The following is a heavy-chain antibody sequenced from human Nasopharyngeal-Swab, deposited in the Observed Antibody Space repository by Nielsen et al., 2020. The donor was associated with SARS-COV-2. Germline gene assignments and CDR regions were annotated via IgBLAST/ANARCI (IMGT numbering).Heavy chain of an antibody. CDR1: GFTFSSYG. CDR2: ISYDGSNK. V-gene: IGHV3-30*18. J-gene: IGHJ4*02. D-gene: IGHD6-13*01. Sequence: GESLKISCAASGFTFSSYGMHWVRQAPGKGLEWVAVISYDGSNKYYADSVKGRFTISRDPSPNPLYLHLTRLRAEDTAVYYCAKGVERAAEDYWGQGTLVTVSS. CDR3: AKGVERAAEDY.